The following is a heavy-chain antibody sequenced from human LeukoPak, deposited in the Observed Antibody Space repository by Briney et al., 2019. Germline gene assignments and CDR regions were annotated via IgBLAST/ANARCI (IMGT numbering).Heavy chain of an antibody. CDR2: IWYDESNK. Sequence: GGSLRVSCAASGFAFSNYDMHWVRQAPGKGLEWVALIWYDESNKYYADSVKGRFTISRDNSQNTLFLQMNGLSAEDTAVYYCARSSYFSVVRGGVLCGFDFWGQGTLVIVSS. CDR1: GFAFSNYD. V-gene: IGHV3-33*01. D-gene: IGHD3-10*01. CDR3: ARSSYFSVVRGGVLCGFDF. J-gene: IGHJ4*02.